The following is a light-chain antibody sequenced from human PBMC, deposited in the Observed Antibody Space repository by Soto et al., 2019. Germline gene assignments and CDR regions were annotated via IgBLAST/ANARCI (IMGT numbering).Light chain of an antibody. CDR1: SSDVGGYNY. CDR3: SSYTGSSTPV. V-gene: IGLV2-14*01. CDR2: EVS. J-gene: IGLJ3*02. Sequence: QSALTQPASVSGSPGQSITISCTGTSSDVGGYNYVSWYQHHPGKAPKLMIYEVSNRPSGVSNRFSGSKSGNTASLTISGLPAADEADYYCSSYTGSSTPVFGGGTKLTVL.